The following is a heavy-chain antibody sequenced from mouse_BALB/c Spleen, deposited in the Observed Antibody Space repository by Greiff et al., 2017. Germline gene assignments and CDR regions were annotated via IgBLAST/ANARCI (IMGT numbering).Heavy chain of an antibody. CDR1: GYTFTSYW. V-gene: IGHV1-69*02. D-gene: IGHD2-2*01. Sequence: VQLQQSGAELVRPGASVKLSCKASGYTFTSYWINWVKQRPGQGLEWIGNIYPSDSYTNYNQKFKDKATLTVDKSSSTAYMQLSSPTSEDSAVYYCTRVGYDGFDYWGQGTTLTVSS. J-gene: IGHJ2*01. CDR2: IYPSDSYT. CDR3: TRVGYDGFDY.